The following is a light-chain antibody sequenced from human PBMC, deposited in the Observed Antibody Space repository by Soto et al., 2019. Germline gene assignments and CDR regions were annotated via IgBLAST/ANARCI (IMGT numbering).Light chain of an antibody. J-gene: IGKJ1*01. CDR1: QGISNY. V-gene: IGKV1-27*01. CDR3: XKYNSAPWT. Sequence: DIQMTQSPSSLSASVGDRVTITCRASQGISNYLAWYQQQPGKVPKLLIYVASTLQSVVPSRFRGSGSGKDXXXXXXXXXXXDVAXXXXXKYNSAPWTFGQGTKVEIK. CDR2: VAS.